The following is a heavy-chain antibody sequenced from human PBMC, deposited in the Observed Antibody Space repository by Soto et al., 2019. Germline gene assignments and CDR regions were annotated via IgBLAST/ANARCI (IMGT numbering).Heavy chain of an antibody. V-gene: IGHV3-23*01. CDR3: ARDSITFFYGVDV. Sequence: PGGSLRLSCAASGFTFSSFAMNWVRQAPGKGLEWVSRISDSGGSTYYADSVKGRLTISRDNSKKTLYLQMNSLRAEDPAVYYCARDSITFFYGVDVWGQGTTVTVSS. CDR2: ISDSGGST. CDR1: GFTFSSFA. D-gene: IGHD3-10*01. J-gene: IGHJ6*02.